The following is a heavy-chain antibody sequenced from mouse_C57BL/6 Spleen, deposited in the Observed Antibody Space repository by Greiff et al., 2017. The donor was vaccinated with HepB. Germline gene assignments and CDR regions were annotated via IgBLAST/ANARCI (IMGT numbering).Heavy chain of an antibody. J-gene: IGHJ4*01. CDR1: GYTFTSYW. CDR2: INPSNGGT. D-gene: IGHD2-4*01. Sequence: QVQLQQPGTELVKPGASVKLSCKASGYTFTSYWMHWVKQRPGQGLEWIGNINPSNGGTNYNEKFKSKATLTVDKSSSTAYMQLSSPTSEDSAVYYCARGGVIMYYAMDYWGQGTSVTVSS. CDR3: ARGGVIMYYAMDY. V-gene: IGHV1-53*01.